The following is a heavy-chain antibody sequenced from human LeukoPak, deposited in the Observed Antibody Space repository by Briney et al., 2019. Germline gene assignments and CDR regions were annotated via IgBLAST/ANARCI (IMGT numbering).Heavy chain of an antibody. Sequence: GGSLRLSCAASGFTFYKFVMTWVRQAPGSGLEWVSSISGSGGRTYYVDSVKGRFTISRDNSKNTLYLQMNSLRAEDTAVYYCARDYPFGSGYYIAWGQGTLVTVSS. CDR3: ARDYPFGSGYYIA. CDR2: ISGSGGRT. J-gene: IGHJ5*02. D-gene: IGHD3-22*01. CDR1: GFTFYKFV. V-gene: IGHV3-23*01.